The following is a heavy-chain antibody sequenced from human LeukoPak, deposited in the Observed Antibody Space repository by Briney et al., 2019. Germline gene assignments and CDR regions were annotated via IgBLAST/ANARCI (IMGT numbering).Heavy chain of an antibody. J-gene: IGHJ4*02. CDR1: GYTFTTYE. CDR2: MNPNSGNT. Sequence: ASVKVSCKASGYTFTTYEIHWVRQATGQGLEWMGWMNPNSGNTGYAQKFHGRVIITRNPSINTAYMELSSLRPDDTAVYYCARGASRSFDYWGQGTLVTVSS. CDR3: ARGASRSFDY. V-gene: IGHV1-8*01.